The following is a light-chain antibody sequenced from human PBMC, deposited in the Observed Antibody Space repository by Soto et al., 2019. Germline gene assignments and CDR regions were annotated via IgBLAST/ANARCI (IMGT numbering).Light chain of an antibody. CDR1: SSDVGSYNR. V-gene: IGLV2-18*02. J-gene: IGLJ1*01. CDR3: TSYTSSATYV. Sequence: QSVLTQPPSVSGSPGQSVAISCTGTSSDVGSYNRVSWYRQPPGTAPELMIYEVTDRPSGVPDHFSGSKSGNTASLTISALQVEAGADSSSTSYTSSATYVFGPGTKVPVL. CDR2: EVT.